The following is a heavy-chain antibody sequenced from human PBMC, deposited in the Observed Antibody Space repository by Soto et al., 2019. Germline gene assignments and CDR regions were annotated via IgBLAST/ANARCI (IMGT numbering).Heavy chain of an antibody. Sequence: ASVKVSCKASGGTFSSYAISWVRQAPGQGLEWMGGIIPIFGTANYAQKFQGRVTITADESTSTAYMELSSLRSEDTAVYYCASYDFWSGYSAVDGNYYYYYGMDVWGQGTTVTVSS. D-gene: IGHD3-3*01. CDR2: IIPIFGTA. V-gene: IGHV1-69*13. CDR3: ASYDFWSGYSAVDGNYYYYYGMDV. CDR1: GGTFSSYA. J-gene: IGHJ6*02.